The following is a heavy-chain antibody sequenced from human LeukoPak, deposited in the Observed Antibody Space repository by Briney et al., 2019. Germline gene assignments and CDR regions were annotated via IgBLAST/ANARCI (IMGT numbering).Heavy chain of an antibody. CDR1: GFTFSSYG. J-gene: IGHJ3*02. CDR3: AKDPSNASRTLDI. D-gene: IGHD3-16*01. Sequence: GGSLRLSCAASGFTFSSYGMHWVRQAPGKGLEWVAFIRSDGTNKYYPDSVEGRFTVSRDNSKNTLFLQMNSLRPEGTAVYHCAKDPSNASRTLDIWGQGTLVTVSS. V-gene: IGHV3-30*02. CDR2: IRSDGTNK.